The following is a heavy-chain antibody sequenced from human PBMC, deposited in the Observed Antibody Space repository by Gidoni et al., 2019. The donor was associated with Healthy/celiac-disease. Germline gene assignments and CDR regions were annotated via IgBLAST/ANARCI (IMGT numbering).Heavy chain of an antibody. CDR3: AIPSQGYYGSGSYFDY. Sequence: QLQLQESGPGLVKPSETLSLTCTVSGGSIRSSSYYWGWIRQPPGKGLGWIGSIYYSGSTYYKPSLKSRVTISVDTSKNQFSLKLSSVTAADTAVYYCAIPSQGYYGSGSYFDYWGQGTLVTVSA. J-gene: IGHJ4*02. D-gene: IGHD3-10*01. CDR2: IYYSGST. CDR1: GGSIRSSSYY. V-gene: IGHV4-39*01.